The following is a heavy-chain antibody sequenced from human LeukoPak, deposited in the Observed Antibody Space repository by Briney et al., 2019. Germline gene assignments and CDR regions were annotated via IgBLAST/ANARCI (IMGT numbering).Heavy chain of an antibody. CDR3: ARDRWFGESSNWFDP. D-gene: IGHD3-10*01. CDR2: TIPIFGTA. V-gene: IGHV1-69*13. J-gene: IGHJ5*02. CDR1: GGTFSSYA. Sequence: SVKVSCKASGGTFSSYAISWVRQAPGQGLEWMGGTIPIFGTANYAQKFQGRVTITADESTSTAYMELSSLRSEDTAVYYCARDRWFGESSNWFDPWGQGTLVTVSS.